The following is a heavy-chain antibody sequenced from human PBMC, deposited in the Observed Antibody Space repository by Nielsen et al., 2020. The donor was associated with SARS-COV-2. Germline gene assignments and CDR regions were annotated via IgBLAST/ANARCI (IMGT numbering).Heavy chain of an antibody. D-gene: IGHD3-10*01. CDR3: AKVDYYGSGGAY. J-gene: IGHJ4*02. CDR2: ISWNSGSI. Sequence: GGSLRLSCAASGFTFDDYAMHWVRHAPGKGLEWVSGISWNSGSIGYADSVKGRFTISRDNAKNSLYLQMNSLRAEDTALYYCAKVDYYGSGGAYWGQGTLVTVSS. CDR1: GFTFDDYA. V-gene: IGHV3-9*01.